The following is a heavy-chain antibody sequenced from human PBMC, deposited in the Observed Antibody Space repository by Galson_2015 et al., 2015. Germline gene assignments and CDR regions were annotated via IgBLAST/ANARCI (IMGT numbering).Heavy chain of an antibody. D-gene: IGHD3-10*01. CDR2: IKSKTDGGTT. J-gene: IGHJ3*02. V-gene: IGHV3-15*01. Sequence: SLRLSCAASGFTFSNAWMSWVRQAPGKGLEWVGRIKSKTDGGTTDYAAPVKGRFTISRDDSKNTLYLQMNSLKTEDTAVYYCTTHYGSGSTAAFDIGGQGTMVTVSS. CDR1: GFTFSNAW. CDR3: TTHYGSGSTAAFDI.